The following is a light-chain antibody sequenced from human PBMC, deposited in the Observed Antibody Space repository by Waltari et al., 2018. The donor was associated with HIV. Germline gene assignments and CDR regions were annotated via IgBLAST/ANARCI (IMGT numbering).Light chain of an antibody. J-gene: IGLJ3*02. V-gene: IGLV1-51*01. CDR3: GTWDNRLSVGV. CDR1: ASTFGSDF. CDR2: DNP. Sequence: QSVLTQPPSMSAAPGQRVTISCSGSASTFGSDFVSWYQHVPGPAPKLLIYDNPKRPSGFSASFSGSKSGTSATLSITGLQTGDEAVYYCGTWDNRLSVGVFGGGTRLTVL.